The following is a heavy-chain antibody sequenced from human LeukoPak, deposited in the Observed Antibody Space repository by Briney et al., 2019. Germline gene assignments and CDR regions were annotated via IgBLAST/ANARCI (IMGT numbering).Heavy chain of an antibody. CDR1: GYTLTELS. CDR3: ATAWMVRGVFDY. V-gene: IGHV1-24*01. CDR2: FDPEDGET. D-gene: IGHD3-10*01. Sequence: GASMKVSCKVSGYTLTELSMHWVRQAPGKGLEWMGGFDPEDGETIYAQKFQGRVTMTEDTSTDTAYMELSSLRSEDTAVYYCATAWMVRGVFDYWGQGTLVTVSS. J-gene: IGHJ4*02.